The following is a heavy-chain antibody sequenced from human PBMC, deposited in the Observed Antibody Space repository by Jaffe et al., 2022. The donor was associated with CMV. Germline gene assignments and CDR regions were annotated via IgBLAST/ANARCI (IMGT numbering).Heavy chain of an antibody. J-gene: IGHJ3*02. CDR2: IYYSGST. D-gene: IGHD3-16*01. CDR3: ARNRNGGAFDI. Sequence: QLQLQESGPGLVKPSETLSLTCTVSGGSISSSSYYWGWIRQPPGKGLEWIGSIYYSGSTYYNPSLKSRVTISVDTSKNQFSLKLSSVTAADTAVYYCARNRNGGAFDIWGQGTMVTVSS. V-gene: IGHV4-39*01. CDR1: GGSISSSSYY.